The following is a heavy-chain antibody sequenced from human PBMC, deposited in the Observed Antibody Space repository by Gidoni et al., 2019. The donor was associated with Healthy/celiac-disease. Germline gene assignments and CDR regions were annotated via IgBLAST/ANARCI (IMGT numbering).Heavy chain of an antibody. J-gene: IGHJ4*02. CDR3: ATDKSRSEWLVSFDY. CDR2: FDPEDCET. V-gene: IGHV1-24*01. CDR1: GDTLTELS. D-gene: IGHD6-19*01. Sequence: QVQLVQSGAEVKKPGASVKVSCKVSGDTLTELSMHWVRQAPGKGLEWMGGFDPEDCETIYAQKFQGRVTMTEDTSTDTGYMELSSLRSEDTAVYYCATDKSRSEWLVSFDYWGQGTLVTVSS.